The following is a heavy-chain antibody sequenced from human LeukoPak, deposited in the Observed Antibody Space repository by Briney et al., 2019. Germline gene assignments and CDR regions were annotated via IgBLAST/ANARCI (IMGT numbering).Heavy chain of an antibody. CDR1: GGSFSGYY. J-gene: IGHJ4*02. V-gene: IGHV4-34*01. D-gene: IGHD1-26*01. Sequence: SETLSLTCAVYGGSFSGYYWSWIRQPPGKGLEWIGEINHSGSTNYNQSLKSRVTISVDTSKNQFSLKLSSVTAADTAVYYCARVGRSGSYLDYWGQGTLVTVSS. CDR2: INHSGST. CDR3: ARVGRSGSYLDY.